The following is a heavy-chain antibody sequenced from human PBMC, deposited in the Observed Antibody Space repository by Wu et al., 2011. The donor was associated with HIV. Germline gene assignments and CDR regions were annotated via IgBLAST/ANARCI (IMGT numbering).Heavy chain of an antibody. V-gene: IGHV1-69*04. CDR1: GGTFSSYA. Sequence: QVQLVQSGAEVKEPGSSVKVSCKASGGTFSSYAISWVRQAPGQGLEWMGIINPNNGRATYAQKFQGRVTMTRDTSTSTVYMDLSSLRFEDTAVYYCARTYGDYDKFDYWGQGTLVTVSS. D-gene: IGHD4-17*01. CDR2: INPNNGRA. CDR3: ARTYGDYDKFDY. J-gene: IGHJ4*02.